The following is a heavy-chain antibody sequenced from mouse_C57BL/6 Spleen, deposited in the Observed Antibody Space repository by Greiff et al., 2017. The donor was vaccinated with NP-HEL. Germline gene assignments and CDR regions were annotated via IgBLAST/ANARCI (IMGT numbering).Heavy chain of an antibody. CDR1: GYTFTSYW. Sequence: QVQLQQPGAELVMPGASVKLSCKASGYTFTSYWMHWVKQRPGQGLEWIGEIDPSDSYTNYNQKFKGKSTLTVDKSSSIAYMQLSSLTSEDSAVYYCARTDDYERAWFAYWGQGTLVTVSA. CDR2: IDPSDSYT. CDR3: ARTDDYERAWFAY. V-gene: IGHV1-69*01. D-gene: IGHD2-4*01. J-gene: IGHJ3*01.